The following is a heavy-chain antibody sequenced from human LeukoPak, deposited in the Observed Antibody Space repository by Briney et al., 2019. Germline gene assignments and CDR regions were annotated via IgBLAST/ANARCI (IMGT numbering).Heavy chain of an antibody. D-gene: IGHD5-24*01. CDR2: IVPLFGTA. V-gene: IGHV1-69*05. CDR3: ASGSLGDGYGVGDYYQYMDV. Sequence: GASVKVSCKASGGTFNSYAISWVRQAPGQGLEWMGGIVPLFGTANYAREFQGRVTFTTDESASTAYMEVSSLRSEDTAVYYCASGSLGDGYGVGDYYQYMDVWGKGTTVTASS. J-gene: IGHJ6*03. CDR1: GGTFNSYA.